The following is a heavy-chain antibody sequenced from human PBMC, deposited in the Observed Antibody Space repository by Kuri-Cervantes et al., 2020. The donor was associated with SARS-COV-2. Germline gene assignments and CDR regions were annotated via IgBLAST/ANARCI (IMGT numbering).Heavy chain of an antibody. Sequence: ASVKVSCKASGYTFTSYAMHWVRQAPGQRLEWMGWINAGNGNTKYSQKLQGRVTITADKSTSTAYMELSSLRSEDTAVYYCARGAELGIGDYWGQGTLVTVSS. CDR2: INAGNGNT. CDR3: ARGAELGIGDY. CDR1: GYTFTSYA. D-gene: IGHD7-27*01. J-gene: IGHJ4*02. V-gene: IGHV1-3*01.